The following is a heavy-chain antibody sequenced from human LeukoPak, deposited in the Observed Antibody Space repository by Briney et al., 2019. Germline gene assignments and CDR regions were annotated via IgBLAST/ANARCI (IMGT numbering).Heavy chain of an antibody. CDR1: GYTFTSYG. Sequence: ASVKVSCKASGYTFTSYGISWVRQAPGQGLEWMGWISAYNGITNYAQKLQGRVTMTTDTSTSTAYMELRSLRSDDTAVYYCARGYAQWELLVDYYGMDVWGQGTTVTVSS. V-gene: IGHV1-18*01. CDR3: ARGYAQWELLVDYYGMDV. CDR2: ISAYNGIT. J-gene: IGHJ6*02. D-gene: IGHD1-26*01.